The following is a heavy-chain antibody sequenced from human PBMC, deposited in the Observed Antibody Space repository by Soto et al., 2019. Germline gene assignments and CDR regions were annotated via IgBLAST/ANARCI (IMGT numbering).Heavy chain of an antibody. V-gene: IGHV3-66*01. J-gene: IGHJ4*02. CDR2: IYSGGST. CDR1: GFTVSSNY. D-gene: IGHD5-12*01. Sequence: PGGSLRLSCAASGFTVSSNYMSWVRQAPGKGLEWVSVIYSGGSTYYADSVKGRFTISRDNSKNTLYLQMNSLRAEDTAVYYCAGDHHRNSGYDYVNNWGRETLFTVS. CDR3: AGDHHRNSGYDYVNN.